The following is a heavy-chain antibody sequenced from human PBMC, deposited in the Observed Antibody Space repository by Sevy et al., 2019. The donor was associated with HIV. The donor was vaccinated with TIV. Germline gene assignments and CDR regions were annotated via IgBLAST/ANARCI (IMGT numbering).Heavy chain of an antibody. J-gene: IGHJ4*02. CDR1: GFAFYDYS. D-gene: IGHD2-8*01. CDR3: AREGCTRPHDY. Sequence: GGSLRLSCAASGFAFYDYSMSRIRQAPGKGLGWVATLSFGCGKINYADSVKGRFTISRDNSKNSFYLQMDNLRVEDTALYYCAREGCTRPHDYWGQGTRVTVSS. V-gene: IGHV3-23*01. CDR2: LSFGCGKI.